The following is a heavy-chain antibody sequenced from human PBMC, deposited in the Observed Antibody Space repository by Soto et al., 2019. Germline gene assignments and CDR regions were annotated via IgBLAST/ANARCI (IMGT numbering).Heavy chain of an antibody. CDR1: GGSISSYY. CDR3: ARGMEQLAF. CDR2: IYYSGST. Sequence: SETLSLTCTVSGGSISSYYWSWIRQPPGKGLEWIGYIYYSGSTNYNPSLKSRVTISVDTSKNQFSLKLSSVTAADTAVYYCARGMEQLAFWGQGTLVTVSS. V-gene: IGHV4-59*01. D-gene: IGHD6-6*01. J-gene: IGHJ4*02.